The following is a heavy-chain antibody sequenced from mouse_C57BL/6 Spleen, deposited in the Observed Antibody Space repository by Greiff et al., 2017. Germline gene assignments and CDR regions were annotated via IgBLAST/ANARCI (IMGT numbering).Heavy chain of an antibody. Sequence: VQLQQSGPELVKPGASVKMSCKASGYTFTDYNMNWVKQSHGKSLEWIGYINPNNGGTSYNQKFKGKATMTVNKSSSPAYMELRSRTSEYTAVYYWAIGRSYAGYWGQGTTLTVSS. CDR3: AIGRSYAGY. J-gene: IGHJ2*01. V-gene: IGHV1-22*01. D-gene: IGHD1-1*01. CDR1: GYTFTDYN. CDR2: INPNNGGT.